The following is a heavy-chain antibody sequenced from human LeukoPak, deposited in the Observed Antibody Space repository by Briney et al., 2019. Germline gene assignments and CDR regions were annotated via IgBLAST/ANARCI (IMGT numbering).Heavy chain of an antibody. CDR3: ARHNDPGHAFDI. V-gene: IGHV4-39*01. Sequence: SETLSLTCTVSGGSISASGHYWGWIRQPPGKGLEWIGGIYYSGSTYYNPSLRSRVTISLDTSKNQFSLKVNSVTAADTAVYYCARHNDPGHAFDIWGQGTMVTVSS. CDR1: GGSISASGHY. D-gene: IGHD1-1*01. J-gene: IGHJ3*02. CDR2: IYYSGST.